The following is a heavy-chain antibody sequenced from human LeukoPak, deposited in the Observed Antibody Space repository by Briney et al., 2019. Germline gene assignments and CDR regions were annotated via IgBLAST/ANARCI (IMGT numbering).Heavy chain of an antibody. CDR2: ISWNSGSI. Sequence: PGGSLRLSCAASGFTFDDYGMHWVRQAPGKGLEWVSGISWNSGSIGYADSVKGRFTISRDNAKNSLYLQMNSLRAEDTALYYCAKDLRYGSGSYCFDYWGQGTLVTVSS. J-gene: IGHJ4*02. CDR1: GFTFDDYG. V-gene: IGHV3-9*01. D-gene: IGHD3-10*01. CDR3: AKDLRYGSGSYCFDY.